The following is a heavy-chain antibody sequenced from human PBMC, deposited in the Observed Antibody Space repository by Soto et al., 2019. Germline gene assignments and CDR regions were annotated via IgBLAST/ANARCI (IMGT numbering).Heavy chain of an antibody. CDR1: GYTLTELS. V-gene: IGHV1-8*01. Sequence: GASVKVSCKVSGYTLTELSMHWVRQAPGKGLEWMGWMNPNSGNTGYAQKFQGRVTMTRNTSISTAYMELSSLRSEDTAVYYCARADIVVVTANTYYYYGMDVWGQGTTVTVS. CDR2: MNPNSGNT. CDR3: ARADIVVVTANTYYYYGMDV. D-gene: IGHD2-21*02. J-gene: IGHJ6*02.